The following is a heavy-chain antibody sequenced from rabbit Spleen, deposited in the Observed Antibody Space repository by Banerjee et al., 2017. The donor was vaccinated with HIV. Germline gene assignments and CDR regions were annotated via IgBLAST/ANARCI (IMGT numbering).Heavy chain of an antibody. J-gene: IGHJ4*01. CDR1: GFSFSNKAV. D-gene: IGHD8-1*01. CDR3: ARDAGSGPYIDGYFDL. V-gene: IGHV1S45*01. Sequence: QQQLVESGGGLVKPEGSLKLSCTASGFSFSNKAVMCWVRQAPGKGLEWIACINAVTGKAVYASWAKGRFTISKTSSTTVTLQMTSLTVADMATYFCARDAGSGPYIDGYFDLWGPGTLVTVS. CDR2: INAVTGKA.